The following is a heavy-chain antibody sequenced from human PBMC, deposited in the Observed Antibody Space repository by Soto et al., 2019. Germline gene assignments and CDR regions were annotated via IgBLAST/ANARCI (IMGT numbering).Heavy chain of an antibody. CDR1: GFSFSTYG. CDR3: ARDRNGYSP. J-gene: IGHJ5*02. V-gene: IGHV3-33*01. CDR2: ISFGGTNT. Sequence: QVQVVESGGGVVQPGRSLRLSCVASGFSFSTYGINWVHQAPGKGLEWVAFISFGGTNTYYADSVKGRFTISRDDSRNTVYLQMNSLRVEDTAVYYCARDRNGYSPWGQGTLVTVSS. D-gene: IGHD1-1*01.